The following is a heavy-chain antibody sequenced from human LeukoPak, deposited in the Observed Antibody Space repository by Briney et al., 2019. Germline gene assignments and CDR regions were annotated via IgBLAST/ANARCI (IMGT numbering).Heavy chain of an antibody. J-gene: IGHJ4*02. V-gene: IGHV3-48*01. CDR3: ARDPHGSSWYDY. CDR2: ISSSSSTI. D-gene: IGHD6-13*01. Sequence: GGSLRLSCAASGFTFSSYSMNWVRQAPGKGLEWVSYISSSSSTIYYADSVKGRFTISRDNSKNTLYLQMGSLRAEDMAVYYCARDPHGSSWYDYWGQGTLVTVSS. CDR1: GFTFSSYS.